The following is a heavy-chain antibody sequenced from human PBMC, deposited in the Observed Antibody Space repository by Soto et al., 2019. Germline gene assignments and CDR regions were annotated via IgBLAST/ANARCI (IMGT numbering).Heavy chain of an antibody. Sequence: GGSLRLSCAASGFTFSSYDMHWVRQATGKGLEWVSAIGTAGDTYYPGSVKGRFTISRENAKNSLYLQMNSLRAEDTAVYYCARDRGGDYYYGMAVWGKGTTVTVPS. D-gene: IGHD3-10*01. CDR3: ARDRGGDYYYGMAV. CDR2: IGTAGDT. CDR1: GFTFSSYD. V-gene: IGHV3-13*01. J-gene: IGHJ6*04.